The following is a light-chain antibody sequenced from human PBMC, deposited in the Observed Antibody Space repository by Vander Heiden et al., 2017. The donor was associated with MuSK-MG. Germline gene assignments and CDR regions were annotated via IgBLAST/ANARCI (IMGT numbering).Light chain of an antibody. Sequence: ETVLTQSPATLSVSPGEGATLSCRASQSVGTNLVWYQQKPGQAPRLLIAGSSARATGVPARFIGRGSGTEFTLTITSLQPEDFAIYYCQQFKDWPPLTFGGGTRVEIK. CDR2: GSS. V-gene: IGKV3-15*01. CDR1: QSVGTN. J-gene: IGKJ4*01. CDR3: QQFKDWPPLT.